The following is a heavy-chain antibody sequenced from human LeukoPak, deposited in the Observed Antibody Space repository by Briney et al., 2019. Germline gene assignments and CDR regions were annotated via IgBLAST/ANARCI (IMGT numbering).Heavy chain of an antibody. CDR2: IYYSVSA. V-gene: IGHV4-39*07. Sequence: SETLSPTCSLSGGSITNYYWSWIRQPPGKGLEWIGSIYYSVSAYYNPSLKSRVTISLDTSKNQFSLKLSSVTAADTAVYYWATALRVVSASTSLEYYYYYMDVWGKGTTVTVSS. CDR3: ATALRVVSASTSLEYYYYYMDV. J-gene: IGHJ6*03. CDR1: GGSITNYY. D-gene: IGHD2-2*01.